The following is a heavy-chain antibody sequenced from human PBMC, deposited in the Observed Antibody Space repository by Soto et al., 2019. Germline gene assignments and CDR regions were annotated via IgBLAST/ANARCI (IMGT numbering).Heavy chain of an antibody. CDR2: ISSSGSYI. CDR3: ARDSGTYYDFLTGYRGTTGW. V-gene: IGHV3-21*01. J-gene: IGHJ4*02. D-gene: IGHD3-9*01. Sequence: EVQLVESGGGLVKPGGSLRLSCAASGFTFSSYSMNWVRQAPGKELEWVSLISSSGSYIYYADSVKGRLTISRDNAKNSLFLQMNSLIAEDTAVYYCARDSGTYYDFLTGYRGTTGWWGQGTLVTVSS. CDR1: GFTFSSYS.